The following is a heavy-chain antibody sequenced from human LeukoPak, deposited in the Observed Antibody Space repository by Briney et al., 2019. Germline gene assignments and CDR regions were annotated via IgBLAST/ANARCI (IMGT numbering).Heavy chain of an antibody. CDR2: IWYDGSNK. V-gene: IGHV3-33*06. CDR3: AKGYDSSGYSAFDI. CDR1: GFTFSSYG. J-gene: IGHJ3*02. D-gene: IGHD3-22*01. Sequence: GGSLRLSCAASGFTFSSYGMHWVRQAPGKGLEWVAVIWYDGSNKYYADSVKGRFTISRDNSKNTLYLQMNSLRAEDTAVYYCAKGYDSSGYSAFDICGQGTMVTVSS.